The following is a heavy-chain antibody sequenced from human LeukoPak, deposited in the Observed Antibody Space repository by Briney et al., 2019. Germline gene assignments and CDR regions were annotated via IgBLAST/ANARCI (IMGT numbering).Heavy chain of an antibody. CDR1: GYSFTSYW. J-gene: IGHJ4*02. V-gene: IGHV5-51*01. CDR3: ATYSSSWYYFDY. CDR2: IYPGDSDT. Sequence: GESLRISCEGSGYSFTSYWIGWVRQMPGKGLEWMGIIYPGDSDTRYSPSFQGQVTISADKSISTAYLQWSSLKASDTAVYYCATYSSSWYYFDYWGQGTLVTVSS. D-gene: IGHD6-13*01.